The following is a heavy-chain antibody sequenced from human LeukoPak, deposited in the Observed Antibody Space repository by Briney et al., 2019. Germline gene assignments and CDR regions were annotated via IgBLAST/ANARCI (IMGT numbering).Heavy chain of an antibody. J-gene: IGHJ4*02. V-gene: IGHV1-24*01. CDR1: GYTLTELS. Sequence: ASVKVSCEVSGYTLTELSTHWVRRAPGKGLEWMGGFDPEDGEIVYAQNFQGRVTMTEDTSTDTAYMELSSLRSEDTAIYYCATANRFTRDSSGYYPDSWGQGTLVTVSS. CDR2: FDPEDGEI. CDR3: ATANRFTRDSSGYYPDS. D-gene: IGHD3-22*01.